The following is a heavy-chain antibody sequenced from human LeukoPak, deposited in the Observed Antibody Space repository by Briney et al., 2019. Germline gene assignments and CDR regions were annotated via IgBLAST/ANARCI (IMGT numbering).Heavy chain of an antibody. V-gene: IGHV4-59*01. CDR2: IYYSGST. J-gene: IGHJ4*02. CDR3: ARVYDSRGYLDY. Sequence: SETLSLTCTVSGGSISSYYWSWIRQPPGKGLEGIGYIYYSGSTNYNPSLKSRVTISVDTSKNQFSLKLSSVTAADTAVYYCARVYDSRGYLDYWGQGTLVTVSS. D-gene: IGHD3-22*01. CDR1: GGSISSYY.